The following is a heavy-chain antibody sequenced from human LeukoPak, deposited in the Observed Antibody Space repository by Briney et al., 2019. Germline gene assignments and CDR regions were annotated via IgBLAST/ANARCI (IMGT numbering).Heavy chain of an antibody. J-gene: IGHJ6*02. CDR3: TRCIAAAGIYYYYGMDV. CDR2: MNPNSGNT. V-gene: IGHV1-8*01. Sequence: ASVKVSCKASGYTFTSYDINWVRQATGQGLEWMGWMNPNSGNTGYAQKFQGRVTTTRNTSISTAYMELSSLRSEGTAVYYCTRCIAAAGIYYYYGMDVWGQGTTVTVSS. D-gene: IGHD6-13*01. CDR1: GYTFTSYD.